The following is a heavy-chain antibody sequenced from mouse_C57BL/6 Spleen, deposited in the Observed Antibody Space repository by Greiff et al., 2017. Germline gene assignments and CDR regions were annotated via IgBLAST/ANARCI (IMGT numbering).Heavy chain of an antibody. CDR1: GYTFTSYW. Sequence: QVQLQQPGAELVKPGASVKLSCKASGYTFTSYWMHWVKQRPGQGLEWIGMIHPNSGSTNYNEKFKSKATLTVDKSSSTAYMQLRSLTSEDSAVYYCARDGPYAMDYWGQGTSVTVSS. J-gene: IGHJ4*01. D-gene: IGHD2-3*01. CDR3: ARDGPYAMDY. V-gene: IGHV1-64*01. CDR2: IHPNSGST.